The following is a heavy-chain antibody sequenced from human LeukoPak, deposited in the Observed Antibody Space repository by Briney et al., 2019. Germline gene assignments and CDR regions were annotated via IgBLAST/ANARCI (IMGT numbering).Heavy chain of an antibody. Sequence: PSETLSLTCAVYGGSFSGYYWRWIRQPPGKGLEWIGEINHSGSTNYNPSLKSRVTISVDTSKNQFSLKLSSVTAADTAVYYCARGVYKIGYSSGWDRGNIWGYYFDYWGQGTLVTVSS. CDR3: ARGVYKIGYSSGWDRGNIWGYYFDY. J-gene: IGHJ4*02. CDR1: GGSFSGYY. V-gene: IGHV4-34*01. D-gene: IGHD6-19*01. CDR2: INHSGST.